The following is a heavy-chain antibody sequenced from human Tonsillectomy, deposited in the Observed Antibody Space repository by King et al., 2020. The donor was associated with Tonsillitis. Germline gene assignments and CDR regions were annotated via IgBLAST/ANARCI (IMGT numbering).Heavy chain of an antibody. D-gene: IGHD4-11*01. CDR2: ISWNGGSF. Sequence: EVQLVESGGGLVQPGRSLRLSCAASGFTFHDYAMHWVRQAPGRGLEWVSGISWNGGSFAYADSVKGRFTISRDNAKDSLYLDMNSLRPEDTALYYCAKDMDFSNGGGNDAFDIWGQGTMVTVSS. CDR3: AKDMDFSNGGGNDAFDI. V-gene: IGHV3-9*01. J-gene: IGHJ3*02. CDR1: GFTFHDYA.